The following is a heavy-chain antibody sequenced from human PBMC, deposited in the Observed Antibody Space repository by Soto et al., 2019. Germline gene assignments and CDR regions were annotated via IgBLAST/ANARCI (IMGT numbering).Heavy chain of an antibody. CDR3: AREIHYHDSSGYYDYFDY. V-gene: IGHV3-48*02. Sequence: GGSLRLSCAASGFTFSSYSMSWVRQAPGKGLEWVSYLSSSSSTIYYADSVKGRCTISRDDAKNSLYLKMNSLRDEDTAVYHCAREIHYHDSSGYYDYFDYWGQGTLVTVSS. CDR1: GFTFSSYS. D-gene: IGHD3-22*01. CDR2: LSSSSSTI. J-gene: IGHJ4*02.